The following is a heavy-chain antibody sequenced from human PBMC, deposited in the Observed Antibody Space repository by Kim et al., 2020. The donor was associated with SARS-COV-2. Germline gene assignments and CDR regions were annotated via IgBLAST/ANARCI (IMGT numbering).Heavy chain of an antibody. CDR2: ISWNSGSI. D-gene: IGHD3-10*01. CDR1: GFTFDDYA. V-gene: IGHV3-9*01. J-gene: IGHJ6*02. Sequence: GGSLRLSCAASGFTFDDYAMHWVRQAPGKGLEWVSGISWNSGSIAYADSVKGRFTISRDNAKNSLYLQMNSLRPEDTALYYCAKTNLKRDYYGSGSYWGGEVYSGMDVWGQGTTVTVSS. CDR3: AKTNLKRDYYGSGSYWGGEVYSGMDV.